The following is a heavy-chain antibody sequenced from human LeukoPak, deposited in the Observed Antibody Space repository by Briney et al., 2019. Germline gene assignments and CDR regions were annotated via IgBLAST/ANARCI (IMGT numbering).Heavy chain of an antibody. Sequence: SETLTHTCTVSAGSFSSGSYYWNWIRQPAGKGLEWIGRIYTSGSTNYNPSLRSRVTISVDTSKNQFSLRLSSVTAADTAVYYCARDDEAAVGTGGGLDHWGQGTLVTVSS. CDR3: ARDDEAAVGTGGGLDH. CDR1: AGSFSSGSYY. J-gene: IGHJ4*02. V-gene: IGHV4-61*02. CDR2: IYTSGST. D-gene: IGHD6-13*01.